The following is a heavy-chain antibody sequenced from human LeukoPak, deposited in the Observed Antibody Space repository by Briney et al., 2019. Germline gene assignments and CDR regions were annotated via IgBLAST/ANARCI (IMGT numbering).Heavy chain of an antibody. CDR2: IYTGETT. D-gene: IGHD6-19*01. Sequence: GGSLRLSCAASGFTDSSKYMSWVRQAPGKGLEWVSVIYTGETTYYADSVKGRFTISRDNSKNTLYLQMDGLRVEDTAVYYCAKVGAVAAVENWGQGTLVTVSS. CDR3: AKVGAVAAVEN. J-gene: IGHJ4*02. CDR1: GFTDSSKY. V-gene: IGHV3-66*01.